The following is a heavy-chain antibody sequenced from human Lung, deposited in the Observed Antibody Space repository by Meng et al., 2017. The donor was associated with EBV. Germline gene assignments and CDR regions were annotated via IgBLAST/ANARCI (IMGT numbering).Heavy chain of an antibody. Sequence: VEVAASGGGLVKPGGSLRLSCTASGCTFSDYYMLGIRQAPGKGREWVSYISSVGNMISYGDSVKGRFTISRDNAKNTLYLQMNSLRAEDTAVYYCAREGRGYSYDYWGQGTLVTVSS. V-gene: IGHV3-11*04. CDR2: ISSVGNMI. CDR1: GCTFSDYY. J-gene: IGHJ4*02. CDR3: AREGRGYSYDY. D-gene: IGHD5-18*01.